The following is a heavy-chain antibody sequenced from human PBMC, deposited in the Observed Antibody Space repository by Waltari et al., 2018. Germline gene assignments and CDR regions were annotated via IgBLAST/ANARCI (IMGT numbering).Heavy chain of an antibody. V-gene: IGHV3-21*01. Sequence: EVQLVESGGGLVKPGGSLRLSCAASGFTFSSYSMTWVRQAQGTGRAGVSSISSSSSYIYYADSVKGRFTISRDNAKNSLYLQMNSLRAEDTAVYYCARDVRDSYGLGPETYYYYGMDVWGQGTTVTVSS. CDR3: ARDVRDSYGLGPETYYYYGMDV. J-gene: IGHJ6*02. CDR1: GFTFSSYS. CDR2: ISSSSSYI. D-gene: IGHD5-18*01.